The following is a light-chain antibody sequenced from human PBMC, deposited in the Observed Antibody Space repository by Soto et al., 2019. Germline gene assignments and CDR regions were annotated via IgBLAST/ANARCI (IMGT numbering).Light chain of an antibody. V-gene: IGKV1-39*01. CDR1: QRISSN. Sequence: DILMTQSPSSLSASVGDRVTITCRASQRISSNLNWYQQKPGNAPNLLIYAASTLQSGVPSRFSCSGSGTDFTLTISSLQPEDFATYYCQQSYSTPRTFGQGTKVEIK. J-gene: IGKJ1*01. CDR2: AAS. CDR3: QQSYSTPRT.